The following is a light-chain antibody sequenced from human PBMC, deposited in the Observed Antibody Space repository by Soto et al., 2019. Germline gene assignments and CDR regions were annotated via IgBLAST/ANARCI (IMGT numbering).Light chain of an antibody. J-gene: IGKJ2*01. CDR3: QQGTALMYT. V-gene: IGKV1D-12*01. Sequence: DIQVTQSPSSLSASVGDRVTITCRASQDIRTYLARYQQKPGKAPKLLIFAASTLQSGVPPRFIGSGSGTDFTLTISNLQPEDFATYYCQQGTALMYTFGQGTKLEIK. CDR2: AAS. CDR1: QDIRTY.